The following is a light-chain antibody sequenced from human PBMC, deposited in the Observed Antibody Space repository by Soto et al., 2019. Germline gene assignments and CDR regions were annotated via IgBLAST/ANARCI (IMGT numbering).Light chain of an antibody. Sequence: QSVLTQPPSVSAAPGQKVTISCSGSSSNIGNNYVSWYQQLPGTAPKLLIYDNNKRPSGIPDRFSVSKSGTSSTLGITGLETGDEADYYSGTWDSSLSAGVFGGGTKLTVL. CDR1: SSNIGNNY. J-gene: IGLJ2*01. CDR2: DNN. V-gene: IGLV1-51*01. CDR3: GTWDSSLSAGV.